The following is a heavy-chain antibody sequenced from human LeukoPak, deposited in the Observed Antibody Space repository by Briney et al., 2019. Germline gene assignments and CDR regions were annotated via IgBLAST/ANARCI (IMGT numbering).Heavy chain of an antibody. J-gene: IGHJ4*02. CDR2: MPYDGSNK. CDR1: GFIFSSYG. CDR3: AKDHTGGVVA. V-gene: IGHV3-30*02. Sequence: PGGSLRLSCVASGFIFSSYGIHWLRQAPGKGLEGVTFMPYDGSNKYYSDSVKGRFTIYRDNSKNTLYLQMNSLRTEDTAVYYCAKDHTGGVVAWGQGTLVTVSS. D-gene: IGHD2-15*01.